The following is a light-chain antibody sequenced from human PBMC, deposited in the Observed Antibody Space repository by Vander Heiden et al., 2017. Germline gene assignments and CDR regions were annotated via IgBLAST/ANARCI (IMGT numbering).Light chain of an antibody. CDR1: QSMTSY. CDR2: AAS. J-gene: IGKJ2*01. Sequence: DIQMTQSPSSLSASVGDRVTITCRASQSMTSYLNWYQQKPGKAPKLLIYAASTLQSGVPSRFSGSGSGTDFTLTISSLQPEDFATYYCQQSYSTPHTFGPGTKLEIK. V-gene: IGKV1-39*01. CDR3: QQSYSTPHT.